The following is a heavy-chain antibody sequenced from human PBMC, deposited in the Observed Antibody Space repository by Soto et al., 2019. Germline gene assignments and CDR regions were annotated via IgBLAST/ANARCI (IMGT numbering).Heavy chain of an antibody. CDR2: IGTSGSYI. J-gene: IGHJ4*02. CDR3: SRGSAFIGIYY. V-gene: IGHV3-21*01. D-gene: IGHD1-20*01. Sequence: GSLRLSCAVSGFIFSRYSMNWVRQAPGKGLEWVSSIGTSGSYIYDTDSVKGRFTISRDNTKDSLYLQMNSLRAEDTAIYYFSRGSAFIGIYYCGQDNAVPISS. CDR1: GFIFSRYS.